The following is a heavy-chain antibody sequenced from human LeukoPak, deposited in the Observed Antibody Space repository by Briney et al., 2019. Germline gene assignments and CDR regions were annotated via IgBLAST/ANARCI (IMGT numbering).Heavy chain of an antibody. J-gene: IGHJ3*02. CDR1: GDSVSSNSAA. CDR3: ARGGQGDGYSADDAFDI. Sequence: SQTLSLTCAISGDSVSSNSAAWNWIRQSPSRGLEWLGRTNYRSKWYNDYAVSVKSRIAINPDTSKNQFSLQLNSVTPEDTAVYYCARGGQGDGYSADDAFDIWGQGTMVTVSS. CDR2: TNYRSKWYN. V-gene: IGHV6-1*01. D-gene: IGHD5-24*01.